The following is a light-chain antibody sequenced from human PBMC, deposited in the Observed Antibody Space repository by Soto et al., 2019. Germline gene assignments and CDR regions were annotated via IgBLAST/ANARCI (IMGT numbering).Light chain of an antibody. J-gene: IGKJ2*01. V-gene: IGKV3-20*01. CDR2: GAS. CDR1: QSVSSSY. CDR3: QQYGSSPMYT. Sequence: EIVLTQSPGTLSLSPGERATLSCRASQSVSSSYLAWYQQKPGQAPRLLIYGASSRATGIPDRFSGSGSGTDCTLTISRLEPEDFAVYYSQQYGSSPMYTFGQGTKLEIK.